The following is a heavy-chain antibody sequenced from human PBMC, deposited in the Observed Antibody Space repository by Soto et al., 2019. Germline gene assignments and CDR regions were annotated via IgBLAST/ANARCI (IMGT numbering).Heavy chain of an antibody. CDR1: GYTFTGYY. Sequence: QVQLVQSGAEVKKPGASVKVSCKASGYTFTGYYMHWVRQAPGQGLEWMGWINPNSGATNDAQKFQGRVTMTRDTSISTAYMELSRLRSDDTAVYYCARGILWFGEYYYGMDVWGQGTTVTVSS. CDR3: ARGILWFGEYYYGMDV. V-gene: IGHV1-2*02. D-gene: IGHD3-10*01. CDR2: INPNSGAT. J-gene: IGHJ6*02.